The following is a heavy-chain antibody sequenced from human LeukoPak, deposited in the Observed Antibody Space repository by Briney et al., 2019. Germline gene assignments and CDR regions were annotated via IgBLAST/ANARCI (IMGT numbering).Heavy chain of an antibody. CDR2: ISSRSDYI. V-gene: IGHV3-21*01. J-gene: IGHJ5*02. Sequence: GGSLRLSCAASGFTFSSYNMNWVRQAPGKGLEWVSPISSRSDYIYYADSVKGRLTISRDNAKNSLYLQMKSLRAEDTAVYYCARGKTSQNIVTRKTYNWFDPWGQGTLVTVSS. CDR3: ARGKTSQNIVTRKTYNWFDP. D-gene: IGHD2/OR15-2a*01. CDR1: GFTFSSYN.